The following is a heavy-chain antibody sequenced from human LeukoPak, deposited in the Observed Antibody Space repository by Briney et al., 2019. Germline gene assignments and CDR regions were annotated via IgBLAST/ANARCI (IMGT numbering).Heavy chain of an antibody. D-gene: IGHD5-24*01. CDR2: IIPIFDTA. V-gene: IGHV1-69*05. CDR1: GGTFSSYA. CDR3: ARGSPVEMATADAFDI. Sequence: ASVTVSCKASGGTFSSYAISWVRQAPGQALEWMGGIIPIFDTANYAQKFQRRVTITTDESTSTAYMELSSLRSEDTAVYYCARGSPVEMATADAFDIWGQGTMVTVSS. J-gene: IGHJ3*02.